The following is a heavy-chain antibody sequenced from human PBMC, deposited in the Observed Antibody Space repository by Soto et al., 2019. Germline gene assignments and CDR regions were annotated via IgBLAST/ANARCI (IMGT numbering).Heavy chain of an antibody. J-gene: IGHJ3*02. CDR3: AKRMYSSGWYGTDAFDI. CDR2: ISGSGGST. CDR1: GFTFSSYA. V-gene: IGHV3-23*01. D-gene: IGHD6-19*01. Sequence: GGSLRLSCAASGFTFSSYAMSWVRQAPGKGLEWVSAISGSGGSTYYADSVKGRFTISRDNSKNTLYLQMNSLRAEDTAVYYCAKRMYSSGWYGTDAFDIWGQGTMVTVSS.